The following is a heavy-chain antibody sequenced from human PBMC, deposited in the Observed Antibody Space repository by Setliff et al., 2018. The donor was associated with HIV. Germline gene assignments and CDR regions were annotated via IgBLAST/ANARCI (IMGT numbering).Heavy chain of an antibody. CDR2: IYISGTT. V-gene: IGHV4-4*09. Sequence: PSETLSLTCTVSGGSISTSYWNWIRQPPGKGLEWIAYIYISGTTNYNPSLKSRVTISLDTSRNRFSLKLGSVTAAGTAMYYCAREHCSGGSCNGFDIWGQGTMVTVSS. D-gene: IGHD2-15*01. CDR3: AREHCSGGSCNGFDI. J-gene: IGHJ3*02. CDR1: GGSISTSY.